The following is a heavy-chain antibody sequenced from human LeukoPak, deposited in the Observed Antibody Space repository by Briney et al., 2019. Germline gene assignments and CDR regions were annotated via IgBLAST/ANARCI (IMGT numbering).Heavy chain of an antibody. CDR3: SYSSSWYSLFDY. CDR2: IRYDGSNK. CDR1: GFTFSSYG. Sequence: PGGSLRLSCAASGFTFSSYGMHWVRQAPGKGLEWVAFIRYDGSNKYYADSVKGRFTISRDNSKNTLYLQMNSLRAEDTAVYYCSYSSSWYSLFDYWGQGTLVTGSS. J-gene: IGHJ4*02. D-gene: IGHD6-13*01. V-gene: IGHV3-30*02.